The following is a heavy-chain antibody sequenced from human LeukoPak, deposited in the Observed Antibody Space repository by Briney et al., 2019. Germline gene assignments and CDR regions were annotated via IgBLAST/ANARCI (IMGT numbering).Heavy chain of an antibody. CDR2: IYYSGST. CDR3: ARVALDTAMPENWFDP. CDR1: GGSISNYY. D-gene: IGHD5-18*01. J-gene: IGHJ5*02. V-gene: IGHV4-59*01. Sequence: SETLSLTCTVSGGSISNYYWTWIRQPPGKGLEWIGYIYYSGSTYYNPSLKSRVTISVDTSKNQFSLKLSSVTAADTAVYYCARVALDTAMPENWFDPWGQGTLVTVSS.